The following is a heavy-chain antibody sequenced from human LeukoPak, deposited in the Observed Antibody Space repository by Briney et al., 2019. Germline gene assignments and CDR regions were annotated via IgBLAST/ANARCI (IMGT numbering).Heavy chain of an antibody. CDR2: INPSGGST. V-gene: IGHV1-46*01. J-gene: IGHJ6*03. Sequence: ASVKVSCKASGYTFTSYYMHWVRQAPGQGLEWMGIINPSGGSTSYAQKFQGRVTMTRDMSTSTVYMELSSLRSEDTAVYYCARDRRLGYCSGGSCYTDYYYYYMDVWGKGTTVTVSS. D-gene: IGHD2-15*01. CDR1: GYTFTSYY. CDR3: ARDRRLGYCSGGSCYTDYYYYYMDV.